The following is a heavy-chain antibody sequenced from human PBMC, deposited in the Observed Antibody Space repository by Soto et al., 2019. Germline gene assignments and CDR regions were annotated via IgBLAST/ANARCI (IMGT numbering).Heavy chain of an antibody. CDR1: GGSISISSYY. Sequence: QLQLQESGPGLVKPSETLSLTCTVSGGSISISSYYWGWIRQPPGKGLEWIGSIYYSGSTYYNPSLKSRVTISVDTSKNQFSLKLSSVTAADTAVYYCARRTVVEYYFDYWGQGTLVTVSS. J-gene: IGHJ4*02. V-gene: IGHV4-39*01. CDR2: IYYSGST. CDR3: ARRTVVEYYFDY. D-gene: IGHD2-15*01.